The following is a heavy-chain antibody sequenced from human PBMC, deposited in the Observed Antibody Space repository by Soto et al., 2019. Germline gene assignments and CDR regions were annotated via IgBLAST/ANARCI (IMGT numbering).Heavy chain of an antibody. J-gene: IGHJ6*02. V-gene: IGHV5-51*01. CDR1: GYSFTSYW. CDR2: IYPGDSDT. CDR3: ARTAAAGKYYYGVDV. D-gene: IGHD6-13*01. Sequence: GECLKISCKGSGYSFTSYWIGWVRQMPVKGLEWMGIIYPGDSDTRYSPSFQGQVTISADKSITTAYLQWSSLKASDTAMYYCARTAAAGKYYYGVDVWGQGTTVTVSS.